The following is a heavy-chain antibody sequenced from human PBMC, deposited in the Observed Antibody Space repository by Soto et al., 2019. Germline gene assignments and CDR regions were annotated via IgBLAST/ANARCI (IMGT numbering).Heavy chain of an antibody. CDR3: ASVAGHGSGSRYFDN. CDR1: GYTFFAFG. D-gene: IGHD3-10*01. J-gene: IGHJ4*02. Sequence: QVQLVQSGAEVTKPGASVKVSCKTSGYTFFAFGLTWVRQVPGQGLEWLGWSVPDSGNTVYARKFQYRFTVTTDRSTNTSYMQLRSLTAYDTALYYCASVAGHGSGSRYFDNWGQGTLVTVSS. V-gene: IGHV1-18*01. CDR2: SVPDSGNT.